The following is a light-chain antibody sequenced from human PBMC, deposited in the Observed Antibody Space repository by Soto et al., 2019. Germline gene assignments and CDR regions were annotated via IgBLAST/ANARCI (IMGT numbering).Light chain of an antibody. CDR3: QQYNSYPWA. CDR1: QSISSW. CDR2: KAS. V-gene: IGKV1-5*03. J-gene: IGKJ1*01. Sequence: DLQMTQSPSTLSASVGDRVTITCRASQSISSWLAWYQQKPGKAPKLLIYKASSLESGVQSRFSGSGSGTEFTLTISSLQPDDFATYYCQQYNSYPWAFGQGTKVEIK.